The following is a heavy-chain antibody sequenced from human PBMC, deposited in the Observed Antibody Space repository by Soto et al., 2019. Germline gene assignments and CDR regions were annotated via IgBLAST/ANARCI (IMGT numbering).Heavy chain of an antibody. CDR3: AFLGYCSSTSCYSFTYYYYMDV. V-gene: IGHV3-23*01. J-gene: IGHJ6*03. D-gene: IGHD2-2*01. CDR1: GFTFSSYA. CDR2: ISGSGGST. Sequence: GGSLRLSCAASGFTFSSYAMSWVRQAPGKGLEWVSAISGSGGSTYYADSVKGRFTISRDNSKNTLYLQMNSLRAEDTAVYYCAFLGYCSSTSCYSFTYYYYMDVWGKGTTVTVSS.